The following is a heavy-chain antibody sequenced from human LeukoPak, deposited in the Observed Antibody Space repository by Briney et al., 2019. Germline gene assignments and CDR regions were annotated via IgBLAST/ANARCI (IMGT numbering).Heavy chain of an antibody. CDR3: VRGSTVSSRTHDA. Sequence: TVSLSCAISADSVTINSAVWNWIRQSPARGLEWLGRTYYRYKWSSEYAVSVRGRMTINPDTSKNQFTLQLNSVTPEHTAVYYCVRGSTVSSRTHDAWGQGALVTVSS. CDR2: TYYRYKWSS. J-gene: IGHJ5*02. D-gene: IGHD5/OR15-5a*01. V-gene: IGHV6-1*01. CDR1: ADSVTINSAV.